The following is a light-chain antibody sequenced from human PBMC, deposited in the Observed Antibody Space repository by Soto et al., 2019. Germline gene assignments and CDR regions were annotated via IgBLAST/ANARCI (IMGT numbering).Light chain of an antibody. J-gene: IGLJ2*01. CDR3: CSYAGSNIFAV. CDR1: SSDIGSYDR. CDR2: EHS. Sequence: QSALTQPASVSGSPGQSITISCTGTSSDIGSYDRVSWYQRHPGKAPKLMIFEHSRRPSGISNRFSGSKSGNTASLTISGLQDEDEADYYCCSYAGSNIFAVFGGGTKLTVL. V-gene: IGLV2-23*02.